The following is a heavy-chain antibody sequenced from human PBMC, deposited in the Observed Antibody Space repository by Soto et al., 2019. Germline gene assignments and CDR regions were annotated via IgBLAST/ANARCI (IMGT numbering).Heavy chain of an antibody. V-gene: IGHV3-23*01. CDR3: AEAHRAVTVVTRFWYFDL. D-gene: IGHD2-21*02. CDR1: GFTFGAFA. CDR2: LSVGGGST. J-gene: IGHJ2*01. Sequence: PGGPLRLSCAASGFTFGAFAMAWVRQRPGNALDWVSSLSVGGGSTYYNNSVSGRFTISRDNSNSTLFLQRNNLRAADTAVYFCAEAHRAVTVVTRFWYFDLWGPGTQVT.